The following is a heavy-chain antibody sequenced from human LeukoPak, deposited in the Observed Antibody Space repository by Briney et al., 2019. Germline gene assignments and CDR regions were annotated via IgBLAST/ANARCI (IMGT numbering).Heavy chain of an antibody. CDR2: ISDTGRRT. D-gene: IGHD3-16*02. CDR1: GFTFSDYA. J-gene: IGHJ4*02. CDR3: GRHDSFIPF. Sequence: GGSLRLSCAASGFTFSDYAMTWVRQAAGKGLEWVSSISDTGRRTYYTDSVKGRFTISRDDSKKAVYLEMSTLRVEDTAIYFCGRHDSFIPFWGQGTLVTVSS. V-gene: IGHV3-23*01.